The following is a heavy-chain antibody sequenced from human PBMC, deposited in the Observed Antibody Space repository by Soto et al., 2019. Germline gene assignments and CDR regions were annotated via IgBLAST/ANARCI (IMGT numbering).Heavy chain of an antibody. CDR3: VRHWLATREFDY. J-gene: IGHJ4*02. CDR2: LSSSSGHI. CDR1: GFTFSSYS. D-gene: IGHD1-26*01. Sequence: GGSLRLSCAASGFTFSSYSMNWVRQAPGKGLEWVSSLSSSSGHIYYADSVKGRFTISRDNAKNSLYLQMNSLRAEDTAVYYCVRHWLATREFDYWGKGTLVTVS. V-gene: IGHV3-21*01.